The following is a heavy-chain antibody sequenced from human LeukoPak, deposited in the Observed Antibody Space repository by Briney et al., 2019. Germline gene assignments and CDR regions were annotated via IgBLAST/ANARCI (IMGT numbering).Heavy chain of an antibody. CDR3: ARDRLEGGYYDSSGYYREDY. CDR1: GFTVSSNY. J-gene: IGHJ4*02. D-gene: IGHD3-22*01. CDR2: IYSGGST. V-gene: IGHV3-53*01. Sequence: PGGSLRLSCAASGFTVSSNYMSWVRQAPGKGLEWVSVIYSGGSTYYADSVKGRFTISRDNSKSTLYLQMNSLRAEDTAVYYCARDRLEGGYYDSSGYYREDYWGQGTLVTVSS.